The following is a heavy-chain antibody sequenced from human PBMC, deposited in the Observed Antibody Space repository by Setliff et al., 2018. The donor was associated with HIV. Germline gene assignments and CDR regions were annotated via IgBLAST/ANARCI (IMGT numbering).Heavy chain of an antibody. V-gene: IGHV2-5*01. CDR3: ALSVGSGSYYNPDAFDI. D-gene: IGHD3-10*01. CDR2: IYWNDDK. J-gene: IGHJ3*02. CDR1: GFSLSTNGVA. Sequence: SGLAGEPTQTLTLTCTFSGFSLSTNGVAVGWIRQPPGKALEWLALIYWNDDKRYRPSLESRLTITKDISKNQVVLTMTNMDPVDTAIYYCALSVGSGSYYNPDAFDIWGQGTMVTVSS.